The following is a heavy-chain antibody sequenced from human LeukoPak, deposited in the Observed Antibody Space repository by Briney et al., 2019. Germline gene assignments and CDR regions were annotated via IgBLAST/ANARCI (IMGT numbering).Heavy chain of an antibody. CDR1: GGSISSGGYY. Sequence: SQTLFLTCTVSGGSISSGGYYWSWIRQHPGKGLEWIGYIYYSGSTYYNPSLKSRVTISVDTSKNQFSLKLSSVTAADTAVYYCARAKHYDYVWGSYRFDAFDIWGQGTMVTVSS. CDR2: IYYSGST. D-gene: IGHD3-16*02. CDR3: ARAKHYDYVWGSYRFDAFDI. V-gene: IGHV4-31*03. J-gene: IGHJ3*02.